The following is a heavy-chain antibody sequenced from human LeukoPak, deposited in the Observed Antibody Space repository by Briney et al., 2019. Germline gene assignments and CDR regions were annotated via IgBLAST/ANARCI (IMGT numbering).Heavy chain of an antibody. CDR1: VFTFSSYP. CDR2: FSCSGGST. Sequence: GGSLRLLCAASVFTFSSYPMSWVRQSPGKGREWLSPFSCSGGSTYYADSEKGRFTISRDNSKNTLYLQMNSIRAEDTAVYYCAKDSAAGRTLLAYYSHYGMDVWGQGRTVTVSS. J-gene: IGHJ6*02. V-gene: IGHV3-23*01. CDR3: AKDSAAGRTLLAYYSHYGMDV. D-gene: IGHD6-25*01.